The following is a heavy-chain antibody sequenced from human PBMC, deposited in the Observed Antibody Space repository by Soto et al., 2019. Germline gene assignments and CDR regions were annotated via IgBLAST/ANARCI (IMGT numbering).Heavy chain of an antibody. CDR2: IYYSGST. D-gene: IGHD6-19*01. CDR1: GGSISSYY. Sequence: QVQLQESGPGLVKPSETLSLTCTVSGGSISSYYWSWIRQPPGKGLEWIGYIYYSGSTNYNPSLKSRVTISVDPSKNQFSLKLSSVNAADTAVYYCARLSSGGPYYYYGMDVWGQGTTVTVSS. V-gene: IGHV4-59*08. CDR3: ARLSSGGPYYYYGMDV. J-gene: IGHJ6*02.